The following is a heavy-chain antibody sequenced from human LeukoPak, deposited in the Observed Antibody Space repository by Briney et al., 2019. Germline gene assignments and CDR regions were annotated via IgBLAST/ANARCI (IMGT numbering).Heavy chain of an antibody. Sequence: ASVKASCKASGYTFTSYGISWVRQAPGQGLEWMGWISAYNGNTNYAQKLQGRVTMTTDTSTSTAYMELRSLRSDDTAVYYCARVSPRDGYNSIDYWGQGTLVTVSS. CDR2: ISAYNGNT. V-gene: IGHV1-18*01. D-gene: IGHD5-24*01. J-gene: IGHJ4*02. CDR3: ARVSPRDGYNSIDY. CDR1: GYTFTSYG.